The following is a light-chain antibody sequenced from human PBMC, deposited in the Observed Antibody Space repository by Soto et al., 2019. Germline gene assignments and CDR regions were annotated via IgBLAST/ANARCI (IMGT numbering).Light chain of an antibody. Sequence: EIVMTQSPATLSVSPGDRAALSCRASQSVGSNFAWYQQKPAQAPRLLIYGASTRATAIPARFSGSGSGTEFTLTISSLQSEDFAIFFCQQYNNWPPHRTFGQGTKVEIK. V-gene: IGKV3-15*01. CDR1: QSVGSN. J-gene: IGKJ1*01. CDR2: GAS. CDR3: QQYNNWPPHRT.